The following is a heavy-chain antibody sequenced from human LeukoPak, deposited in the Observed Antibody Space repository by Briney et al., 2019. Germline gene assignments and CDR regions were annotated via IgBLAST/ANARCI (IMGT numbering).Heavy chain of an antibody. J-gene: IGHJ5*02. Sequence: PGGSLRLSCAASGFTFSDYYMSWIRQAPGKGLEWVSYISSSSSYTNYADSVEGRFTISRDNAKNSLYLQMNSLRAEDTAVYYCARETRTLGVAATSWFDPWGQGTLVTVSS. CDR3: ARETRTLGVAATSWFDP. CDR1: GFTFSDYY. D-gene: IGHD2-15*01. V-gene: IGHV3-11*06. CDR2: ISSSSSYT.